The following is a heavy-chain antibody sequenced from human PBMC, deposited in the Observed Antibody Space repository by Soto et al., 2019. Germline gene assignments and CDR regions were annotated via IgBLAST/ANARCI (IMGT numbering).Heavy chain of an antibody. CDR2: ISGSGGST. Sequence: EVQLLESGGGLVQPGGSLRLSCAASGFTFSSYAMSWVRQAPGKGLEWVSAISGSGGSTYYADSVKGRFTISRDNSKNTLYLQMTSLRAEDTAVYYCAKGEIYDIAFDYWGQGTLVTVSS. CDR3: AKGEIYDIAFDY. J-gene: IGHJ4*02. V-gene: IGHV3-23*01. D-gene: IGHD3-9*01. CDR1: GFTFSSYA.